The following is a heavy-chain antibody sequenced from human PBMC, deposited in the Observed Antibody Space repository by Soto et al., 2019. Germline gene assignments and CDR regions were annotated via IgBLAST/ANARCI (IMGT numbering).Heavy chain of an antibody. CDR1: GFTFSSYW. V-gene: IGHV3-7*03. D-gene: IGHD3-16*01. CDR2: IKQDGSEK. Sequence: GGSLRLSCAASGFTFSSYWMSWVRQAPGKGLEWVANIKQDGSEKYYVDSVKGRFTISRDNAKNSLYLQMNSLRAEDTAVYYCARGEIMITFGGVIFWGQGTLVTSPQ. CDR3: ARGEIMITFGGVIF. J-gene: IGHJ4*02.